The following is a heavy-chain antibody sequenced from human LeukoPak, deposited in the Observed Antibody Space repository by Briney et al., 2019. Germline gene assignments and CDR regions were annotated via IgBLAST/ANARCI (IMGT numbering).Heavy chain of an antibody. CDR3: AKSPEYDFWSGYHIDY. Sequence: GGSLRLSCAASGFTFSSYAMSWVRQAPGKGLEWVSAISGSGGSTYYADSVKGRFTIFRDNSKNMLYLQMNSLRAGDTAVYYCAKSPEYDFWSGYHIDYWGQGTLVSVSS. V-gene: IGHV3-23*01. D-gene: IGHD3-3*01. CDR2: ISGSGGST. J-gene: IGHJ4*02. CDR1: GFTFSSYA.